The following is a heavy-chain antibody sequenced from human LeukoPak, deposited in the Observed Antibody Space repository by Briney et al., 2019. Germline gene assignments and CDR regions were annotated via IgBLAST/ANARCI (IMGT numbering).Heavy chain of an antibody. Sequence: GGSLRLSCAASGFTFSSYGMHWVRQAPGKGLEWVAVISYDGSNKYYADSVKGRFTISRDNSKNTLYLQMNSLRAEDTAVYYCAREVRGFSSYGDYYYYMDVWGKGTTVTVSS. J-gene: IGHJ6*03. CDR1: GFTFSSYG. V-gene: IGHV3-30*03. CDR3: AREVRGFSSYGDYYYYMDV. CDR2: ISYDGSNK. D-gene: IGHD3-10*01.